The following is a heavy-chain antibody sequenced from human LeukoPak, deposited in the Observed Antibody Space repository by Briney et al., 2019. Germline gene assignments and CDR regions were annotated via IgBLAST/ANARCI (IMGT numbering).Heavy chain of an antibody. Sequence: PGGSLRLSCAASGFTFGSYGMSWVRQAPGKGLEWVSGTNWDGASTGYADSVKGRFTISRDNVKNFLYLQMNSLRVEDTALYFCGRVYCSTTSCYDYYDYYMDVWGKGTTVTVSS. CDR3: GRVYCSTTSCYDYYDYYMDV. D-gene: IGHD2-2*01. J-gene: IGHJ6*03. V-gene: IGHV3-20*04. CDR2: TNWDGAST. CDR1: GFTFGSYG.